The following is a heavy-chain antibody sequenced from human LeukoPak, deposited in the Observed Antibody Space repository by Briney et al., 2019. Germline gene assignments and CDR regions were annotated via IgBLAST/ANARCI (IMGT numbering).Heavy chain of an antibody. Sequence: SETLSLTCAVYGGSFSGYYWSWIRQPPGKGLEWIGEINHSGSTNYNPSLKSRVTISVDTSKNQFSLKLSSVTAADTAVYYCARDGYSFGHDFDYWGQGTLVTVSS. CDR1: GGSFSGYY. CDR2: INHSGST. V-gene: IGHV4-34*01. J-gene: IGHJ4*02. D-gene: IGHD5-18*01. CDR3: ARDGYSFGHDFDY.